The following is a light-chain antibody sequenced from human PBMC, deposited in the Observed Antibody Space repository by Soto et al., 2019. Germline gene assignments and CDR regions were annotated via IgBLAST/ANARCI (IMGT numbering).Light chain of an antibody. Sequence: QAVLTQPPSASGTPGQTITISCSGSMSSTEVHSVHWYQQLPGTAPKLLIYSDTQRPSGVPDRFSGSKSGTSAYLGISGLRSEDEAEYFCGAWDDSLSGLVFGGGTKLTVL. CDR2: SDT. CDR3: GAWDDSLSGLV. J-gene: IGLJ3*02. CDR1: MSSTEVHS. V-gene: IGLV1-47*02.